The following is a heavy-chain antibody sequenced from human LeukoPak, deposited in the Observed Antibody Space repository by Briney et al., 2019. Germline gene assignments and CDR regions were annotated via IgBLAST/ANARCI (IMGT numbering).Heavy chain of an antibody. J-gene: IGHJ6*04. CDR2: ISSSGSTI. D-gene: IGHD3-10*02. CDR1: GFTFSSYE. V-gene: IGHV3-48*03. Sequence: GGSLRLSCAASGFTFSSYEMNWVRQAPGKGLEWASYISSSGSTIYYADSVKGRFTISRDNAKNALYLQMNSLRAEDTAVYYCAELGITMIGGVWGKGTTVTISS. CDR3: AELGITMIGGV.